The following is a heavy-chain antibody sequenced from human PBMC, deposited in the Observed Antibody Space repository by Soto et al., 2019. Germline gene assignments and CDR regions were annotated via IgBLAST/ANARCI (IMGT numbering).Heavy chain of an antibody. J-gene: IGHJ4*02. Sequence: SDTLSLTCAVYGGSFSVYYWSWIRQPPGKGLEWIGFIYYGGSTNYNPSLKSRVTISVDTPKNQFSLKLSSVTAADTAVYYCAKNWNWGSLVHWGQGTLVTVSS. V-gene: IGHV4-59*08. CDR1: GGSFSVYY. CDR3: AKNWNWGSLVH. D-gene: IGHD7-27*01. CDR2: IYYGGST.